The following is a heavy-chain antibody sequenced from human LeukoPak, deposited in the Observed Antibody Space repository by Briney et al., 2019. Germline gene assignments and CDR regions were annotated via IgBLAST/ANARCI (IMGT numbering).Heavy chain of an antibody. CDR2: IFGDGSTI. Sequence: GGSLRLSCAASGSTFSSYSMHWVRQAPGKGLVWVSRIFGDGSTIAYADSVKGRFTISRDNAKNTLYLQMNSLRAEDTAVYYCTTADRAAPQGAFDIWGQGTMATVSS. CDR1: GSTFSSYS. D-gene: IGHD2-15*01. CDR3: TTADRAAPQGAFDI. V-gene: IGHV3-74*01. J-gene: IGHJ3*02.